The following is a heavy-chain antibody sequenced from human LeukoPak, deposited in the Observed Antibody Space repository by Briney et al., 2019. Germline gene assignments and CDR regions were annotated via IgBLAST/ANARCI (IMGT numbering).Heavy chain of an antibody. V-gene: IGHV3-66*01. J-gene: IGHJ6*02. Sequence: GGSLRLSCAASGFTVSSNYMSWVRQAPGEGLEWVSVIYSGGSTYYADSVKGRFTISRDNSKNTLYLQMNSLRAEDTAVYYCARDPGITMVRGVINGHVWGQGTTVTVSS. CDR3: ARDPGITMVRGVINGHV. CDR2: IYSGGST. CDR1: GFTVSSNY. D-gene: IGHD3-10*01.